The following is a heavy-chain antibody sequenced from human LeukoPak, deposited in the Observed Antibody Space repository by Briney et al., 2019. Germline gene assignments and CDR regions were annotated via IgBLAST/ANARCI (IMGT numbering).Heavy chain of an antibody. CDR3: ARDLLYYDSSGYYDY. CDR2: ISSSSSYI. J-gene: IGHJ4*02. D-gene: IGHD3-22*01. CDR1: GFTFSSYS. V-gene: IGHV3-21*01. Sequence: GGSLRLSCAASGFTFSSYSMNWVRQAPGKGLEWVSSISSSSSYIYYADSVKGRFTISRDNAKNSLYLQMNSLRAEDTAVYYCARDLLYYDSSGYYDYWGQGTLVTVSS.